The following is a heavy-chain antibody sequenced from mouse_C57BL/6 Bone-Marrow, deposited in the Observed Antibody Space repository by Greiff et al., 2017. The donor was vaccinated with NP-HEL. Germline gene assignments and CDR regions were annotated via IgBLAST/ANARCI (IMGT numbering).Heavy chain of an antibody. Sequence: VQLQQSGAELVKPGPPVKLYLPCSSSPFPSSPLPFFPPISLQGLEWIGWFYPGSGSIKYNEKFKDKATLTADKSSSTVYMELSRLTSEDSAVYFCARHEGYYYGSSFYWYFDVWGTGTTVTVSS. CDR3: ARHEGYYYGSSFYWYFDV. CDR2: FYPGSGSI. CDR1: SSPFPSSP. D-gene: IGHD1-1*01. J-gene: IGHJ1*03. V-gene: IGHV1-62-2*01.